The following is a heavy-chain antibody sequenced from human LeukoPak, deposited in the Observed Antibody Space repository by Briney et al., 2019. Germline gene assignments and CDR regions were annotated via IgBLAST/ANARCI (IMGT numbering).Heavy chain of an antibody. J-gene: IGHJ4*02. CDR1: GGSISDYD. D-gene: IGHD4-11*01. CDR2: IYYTGNT. V-gene: IGHV4-59*01. CDR3: ASSNWVSTFFDC. Sequence: PSETLSLTCTVSGGSISDYDWSWIRQSPGKGLEWIGYIYYTGNTNYNPSLKSRVTMSVDRSKDQFSLELTSVTAADTGVYYCASSNWVSTFFDCWGQGAMVTVSS.